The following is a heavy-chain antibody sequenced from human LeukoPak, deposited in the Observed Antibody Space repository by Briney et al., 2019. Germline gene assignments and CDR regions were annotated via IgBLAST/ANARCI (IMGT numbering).Heavy chain of an antibody. V-gene: IGHV4-61*01. CDR1: GGSVSSGSNC. CDR2: IYYSGST. Sequence: SETLSLTCTVSGGSVSSGSNCWGWIRQPPGKELEWIGYIYYSGSTNYNPSLKSRVTISVDTSKNQFSLRLISVTAADTAVYYCARGQGFGWYYFDYWGQGTLVTVSS. D-gene: IGHD6-19*01. J-gene: IGHJ4*02. CDR3: ARGQGFGWYYFDY.